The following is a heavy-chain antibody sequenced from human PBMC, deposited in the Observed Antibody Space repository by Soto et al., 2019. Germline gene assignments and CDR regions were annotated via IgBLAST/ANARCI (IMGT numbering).Heavy chain of an antibody. V-gene: IGHV4-30-4*01. J-gene: IGHJ6*02. CDR2: IYYSGST. D-gene: IGHD2-21*01. CDR3: ARGGIGGGGMDV. CDR1: GGSISSNDYY. Sequence: QVQLQESGPGLVTPSQTLSLTCTVSGGSISSNDYYWSWIRQPPGKGLEWIGNIYYSGSTYYNASPKSRLTVSVDRSKNQFSLKLPSVTAADTAVYYWARGGIGGGGMDVWGQGTTVTVS.